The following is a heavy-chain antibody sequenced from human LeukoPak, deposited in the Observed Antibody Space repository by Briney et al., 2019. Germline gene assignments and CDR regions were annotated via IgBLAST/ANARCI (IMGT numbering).Heavy chain of an antibody. D-gene: IGHD3-22*01. Sequence: ASVKVSCKASGYTFTGYYMHWVRQAPGQGLEWMGWINPNSGGTNYALKFQGRVTMTRDTSISTAYMELSRLRSDDTAVYYCARDQTYYYDSSGYSDAFDIWGQGTMVTVSS. J-gene: IGHJ3*02. V-gene: IGHV1-2*02. CDR3: ARDQTYYYDSSGYSDAFDI. CDR2: INPNSGGT. CDR1: GYTFTGYY.